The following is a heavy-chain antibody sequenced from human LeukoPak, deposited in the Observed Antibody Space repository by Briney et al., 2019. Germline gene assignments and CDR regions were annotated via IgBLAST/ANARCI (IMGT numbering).Heavy chain of an antibody. D-gene: IGHD3-10*01. J-gene: IGHJ6*03. CDR2: INHSGST. CDR1: GGSFSGYY. Sequence: SETLSLTCAVYGGSFSGYYWSWIRQPPGKGLEWVGEINHSGSTKYNSSLKSRVTISVDTSKNQFSLKLSSVTAADTAVYYCARRLGRKFGERFYYYHYMDVWGKGTTVTISS. CDR3: ARRLGRKFGERFYYYHYMDV. V-gene: IGHV4-34*01.